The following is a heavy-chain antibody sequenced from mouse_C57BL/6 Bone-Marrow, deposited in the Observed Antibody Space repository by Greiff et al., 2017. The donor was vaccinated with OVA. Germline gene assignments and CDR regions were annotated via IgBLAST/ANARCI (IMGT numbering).Heavy chain of an antibody. CDR3: ARGPWDTAMDY. CDR1: GYTFTSYW. J-gene: IGHJ4*01. V-gene: IGHV1-53*01. D-gene: IGHD4-1*01. Sequence: QVQLQQPGTELVKPGASVKLSCKASGYTFTSYWMHWVKQRPGQGLEWIGNINPSNGGNNYNEKLKSKATLTVAKSSSTAYMQLSSLTSEDSAVYYCARGPWDTAMDYWGQGTSVTVSS. CDR2: INPSNGGN.